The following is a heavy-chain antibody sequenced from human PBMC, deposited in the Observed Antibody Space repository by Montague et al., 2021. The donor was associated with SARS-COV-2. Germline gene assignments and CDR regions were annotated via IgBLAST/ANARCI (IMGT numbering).Heavy chain of an antibody. Sequence: SLRLSCAGSGFTFGTYAMSWFRQAPGKGLEWVGFIRGRVYGGTTEYAAPVKGRFTISRDDSKIIAYLQMNSLKTEDTALYYCTREPDAFDWGQGTLVTVSS. CDR2: IRGRVYGGTT. D-gene: IGHD3-16*01. CDR1: GFTFGTYA. V-gene: IGHV3-49*03. CDR3: TREPDAFD. J-gene: IGHJ4*02.